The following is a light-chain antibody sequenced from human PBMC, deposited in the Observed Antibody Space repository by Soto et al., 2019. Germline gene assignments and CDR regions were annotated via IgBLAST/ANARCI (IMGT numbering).Light chain of an antibody. CDR1: ISNIGNNY. Sequence: QSVLTQPPSVSGTPGQRVTISCSGSISNIGNNYVYWFQQLPGTAPKVLSNRNNQRPSGVPDRFSGSKSGTSASLAISGLRSEDEGNYYCAAGDNTVRGYFFGPGPKVTVL. CDR3: AAGDNTVRGYF. CDR2: RNN. V-gene: IGLV1-47*01. J-gene: IGLJ1*01.